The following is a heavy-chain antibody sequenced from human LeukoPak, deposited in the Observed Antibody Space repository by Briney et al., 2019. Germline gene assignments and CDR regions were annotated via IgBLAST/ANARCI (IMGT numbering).Heavy chain of an antibody. CDR2: IGSDYNT. J-gene: IGHJ5*02. CDR3: AKGKRSSCFDP. CDR1: GFTFSIYA. V-gene: IGHV3-23*01. Sequence: GGSLRLSCAASGFTFSIYAMNWVRQAPGKGLEWVSSIGSDYNTYYADSVKGRFTISRDNSKNTLYLQMNSLTDEDTAAYYCAKGKRSSCFDPWGQGTLVTVSS. D-gene: IGHD6-6*01.